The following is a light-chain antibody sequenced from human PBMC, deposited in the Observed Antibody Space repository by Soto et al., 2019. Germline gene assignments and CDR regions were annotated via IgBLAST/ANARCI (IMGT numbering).Light chain of an antibody. CDR3: CSYAGSSTFV. Sequence: QSALTQPASVSGSPGQSITISCTGTSSDVGSYNLVSWYQQHPGKAPKFMIYEGSKRPSGVSNRFSGSKSGNTASLTISGLQAEDEADYYCCSYAGSSTFVFGGGTQLTVL. CDR2: EGS. V-gene: IGLV2-23*03. J-gene: IGLJ2*01. CDR1: SSDVGSYNL.